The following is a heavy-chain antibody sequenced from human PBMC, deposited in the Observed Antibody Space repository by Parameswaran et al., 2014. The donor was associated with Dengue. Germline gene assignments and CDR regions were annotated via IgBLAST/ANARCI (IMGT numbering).Heavy chain of an antibody. J-gene: IGHJ4*02. CDR3: ARAGDYFSLFFDY. CDR2: ISSSSSYI. V-gene: IGHV3-21*01. D-gene: IGHD4-17*01. Sequence: VRQAPGKGLEWVSSISSSSSYIYYADSVKGRFTISRDNAKNSLYLQMNSLRAEDTAVYYCARAGDYFSLFFDYWGQGTLVTVSS.